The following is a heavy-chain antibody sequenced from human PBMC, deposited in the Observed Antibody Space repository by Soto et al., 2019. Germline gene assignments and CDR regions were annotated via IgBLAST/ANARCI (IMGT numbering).Heavy chain of an antibody. V-gene: IGHV4-31*03. CDR2: IYYSGST. CDR1: GGSISSGGYY. Sequence: PSETLSLTCTVSGGSISSGGYYWSWIRQHPGKGLEWIGYIYYSGSTYYNPSLKSRVTISVDTSKNQFSLKLSSVTAADTAVYYCARVMAFGESSSGAYGMDVWGQGTTVTVSS. D-gene: IGHD3-10*01. J-gene: IGHJ6*02. CDR3: ARVMAFGESSSGAYGMDV.